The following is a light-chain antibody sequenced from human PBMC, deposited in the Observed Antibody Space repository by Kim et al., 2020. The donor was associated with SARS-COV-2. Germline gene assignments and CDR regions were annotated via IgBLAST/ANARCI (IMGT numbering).Light chain of an antibody. J-gene: IGKJ5*01. CDR1: QGSRND. V-gene: IGKV1-17*01. CDR3: LQHNTYPIT. Sequence: ASGGDGVTITCRGSQGSRNDLGWYQQNPGRAPRRLIYGASNLQSGVPSRFSGSGSGTEFTLTISSLQPEDFATYFCLQHNTYPITFGQGTRLEIK. CDR2: GAS.